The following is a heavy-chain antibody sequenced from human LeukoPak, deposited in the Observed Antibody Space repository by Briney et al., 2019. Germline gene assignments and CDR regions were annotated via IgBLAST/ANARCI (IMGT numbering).Heavy chain of an antibody. V-gene: IGHV6-1*01. CDR2: TNYSSKWYN. CDR3: ARDSGLYKFEY. J-gene: IGHJ4*02. Sequence: SQTLSLTCAISGDSVSSNSAAWNWNSQSPSRDLKWLGRTNYSSKWYNDYAVSVKSRITINTDTSKHKLSLQLNSVTPEDTAVYYCARDSGLYKFEYWGQGTQVTVSS. CDR1: GDSVSSNSAA. D-gene: IGHD6-19*01.